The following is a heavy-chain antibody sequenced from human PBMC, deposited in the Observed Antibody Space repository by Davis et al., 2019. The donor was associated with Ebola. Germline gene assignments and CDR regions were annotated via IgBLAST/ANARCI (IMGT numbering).Heavy chain of an antibody. CDR3: ARDLRYDSSGYDYYFYMDV. CDR1: GGSIGRGGSY. V-gene: IGHV4-31*03. Sequence: PSETLSLTCTVSGGSIGRGGSYWTWIRQHPGKGLEWIGYIYYSGSTYYKPSLKSRVTLSLDTSKNQFSLNLYSVTAADTAVYYCARDLRYDSSGYDYYFYMDVWGKGTTVTVSS. CDR2: IYYSGST. D-gene: IGHD3-22*01. J-gene: IGHJ6*03.